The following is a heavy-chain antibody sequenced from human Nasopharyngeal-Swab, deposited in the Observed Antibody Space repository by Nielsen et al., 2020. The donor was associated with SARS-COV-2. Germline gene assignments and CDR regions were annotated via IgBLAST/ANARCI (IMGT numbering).Heavy chain of an antibody. D-gene: IGHD6-6*01. Sequence: WIRQPPGKGLEWIGEINHSGSTYYNPSLKSRVTISVDTSKNQFSLKLSSVTAADTAAYYCARGAHSSSSGVGNWFDPWGQGTLVTVSS. J-gene: IGHJ5*02. CDR2: INHSGST. V-gene: IGHV4-34*01. CDR3: ARGAHSSSSGVGNWFDP.